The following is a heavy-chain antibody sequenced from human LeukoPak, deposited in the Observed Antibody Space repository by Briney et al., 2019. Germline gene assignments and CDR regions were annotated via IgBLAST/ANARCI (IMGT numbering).Heavy chain of an antibody. J-gene: IGHJ4*02. V-gene: IGHV3-21*01. CDR3: ARGPGSTSGLLNY. CDR2: ISSSSSYT. D-gene: IGHD6-6*01. CDR1: GFTFISYS. Sequence: PGGSLRLSWAAYGFTFISYSMKSVRQAPGKGLEWVSSISSSSSYTYYADSMKGQFTISRDNAKNSLYLQMNSLRVEDTAVYYRARGPGSTSGLLNYWRQGTLVTVSS.